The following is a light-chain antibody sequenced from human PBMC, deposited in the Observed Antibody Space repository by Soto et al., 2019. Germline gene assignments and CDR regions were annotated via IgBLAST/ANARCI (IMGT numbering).Light chain of an antibody. CDR1: QSVSSSY. J-gene: IGKJ5*01. V-gene: IGKV3-20*01. CDR2: GAS. Sequence: EIVLTQSPVTLSLSPGERATLSCRASQSVSSSYLAWYQQKPGQAPRLLIYGASSRATGIPDRFSGSGSGTDFTLTISRLEPEDFAVYYCQQYDSSPITFGQATRLEIK. CDR3: QQYDSSPIT.